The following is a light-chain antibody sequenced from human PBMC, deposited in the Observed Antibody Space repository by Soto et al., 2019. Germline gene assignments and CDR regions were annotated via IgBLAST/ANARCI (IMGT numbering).Light chain of an antibody. CDR1: QSIGLA. Sequence: EIVLTQSPATLSLSPGERATLSCRASQSIGLAIAWYQHKPGQAPRLLIFDASQRATGIPARFRGSGSGTDFTLSISSLEPEDFAVYYCQQHNNWPLTFGGGTKVDIK. CDR2: DAS. J-gene: IGKJ4*01. V-gene: IGKV3-11*01. CDR3: QQHNNWPLT.